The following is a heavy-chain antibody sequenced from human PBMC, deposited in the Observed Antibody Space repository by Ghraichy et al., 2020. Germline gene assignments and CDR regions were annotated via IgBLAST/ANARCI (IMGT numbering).Heavy chain of an antibody. J-gene: IGHJ2*01. V-gene: IGHV4-61*09. CDR2: IYTSGST. CDR3: ARAKEETYFYGSGSEYWYFDL. D-gene: IGHD3-10*01. Sequence: SETLSLTCTVSGGSISSGSYYWSWIRQPAGKGLEWIGHIYTSGSTNYNPSLKSRVTISVDTSKNQFSLKLRSVTAADTAVYYCARAKEETYFYGSGSEYWYFDLWGRGTLVTVSS. CDR1: GGSISSGSYY.